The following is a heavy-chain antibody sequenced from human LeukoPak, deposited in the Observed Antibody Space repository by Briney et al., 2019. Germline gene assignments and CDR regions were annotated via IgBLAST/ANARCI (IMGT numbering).Heavy chain of an antibody. V-gene: IGHV3-23*01. CDR3: AIMHGYYDGSGYWVQ. Sequence: GGSLRLSCAASGFTFSSYGMSWVRQAPGRGLGWVSFIITSGATTSYADSVKGRFTISRDNPRNTLYMQMNSLRDEDTALYYCAIMHGYYDGSGYWVQWGQGTLVTVSS. J-gene: IGHJ4*02. CDR1: GFTFSSYG. D-gene: IGHD3-22*01. CDR2: IITSGATT.